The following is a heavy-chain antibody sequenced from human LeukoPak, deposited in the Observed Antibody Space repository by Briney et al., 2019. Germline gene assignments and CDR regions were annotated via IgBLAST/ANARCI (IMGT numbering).Heavy chain of an antibody. V-gene: IGHV5-10-1*01. CDR1: GGSISSYY. CDR2: IDPSDSYT. D-gene: IGHD3-10*01. J-gene: IGHJ4*02. CDR3: ARQDGSGEYYFDY. Sequence: ETLSLTCTVSGGSISSYYWSWIRQPPGKGLEWMGRIDPSDSYTNYSPSFQGHVTISADKSISTAYLQWSSLKASDTAMYYCARQDGSGEYYFDYWGQGTLVTVSS.